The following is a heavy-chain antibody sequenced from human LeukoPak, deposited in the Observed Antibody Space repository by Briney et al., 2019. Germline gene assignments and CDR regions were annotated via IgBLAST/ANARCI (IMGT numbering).Heavy chain of an antibody. CDR2: IYYSGST. D-gene: IGHD3-10*01. Sequence: PSQTLSLTCTVSGGSISRGGYYWSWIRQHPGKGLEWIGYIYYSGSTYYNPSLKSRVTISVDTSKNQFSLKLSSVTAADTAVYYCARVRGGSVQFDYWGQGTLVTVSS. CDR1: GGSISRGGYY. V-gene: IGHV4-31*03. CDR3: ARVRGGSVQFDY. J-gene: IGHJ4*02.